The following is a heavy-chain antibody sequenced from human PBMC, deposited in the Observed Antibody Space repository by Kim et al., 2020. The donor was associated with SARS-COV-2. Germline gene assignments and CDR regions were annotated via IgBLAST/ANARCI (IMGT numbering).Heavy chain of an antibody. CDR3: ARLYSDSLSLGY. V-gene: IGHV4-39*01. J-gene: IGHJ4*02. D-gene: IGHD6-13*01. CDR1: GGSISSSSYS. Sequence: SETLSLTCTVSGGSISSSSYSWGWIRQPPGKGLEWIGNIYYSGSTYYNPSLKSRVTISVDTSKNQFSLKLISVTAADTAVYYCARLYSDSLSLGYWGQGT. CDR2: IYYSGST.